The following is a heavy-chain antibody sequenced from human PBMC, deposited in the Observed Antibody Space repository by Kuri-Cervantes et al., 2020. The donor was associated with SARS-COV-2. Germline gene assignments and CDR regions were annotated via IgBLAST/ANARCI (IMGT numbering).Heavy chain of an antibody. CDR2: ISGSGDST. CDR1: GFTFSSYA. D-gene: IGHD3-3*01. V-gene: IGHV3-23*01. CDR3: AKDISQGITIPADAFDI. Sequence: GGSLRLSCAASGFTFSSYAMSWVRQAPGKGLEWVSMISGSGDSTYYADSVKGRFTISRDNSKNTLYLQMNSLRAEDTAVYYCAKDISQGITIPADAFDIWGQGTMVTVSS. J-gene: IGHJ3*02.